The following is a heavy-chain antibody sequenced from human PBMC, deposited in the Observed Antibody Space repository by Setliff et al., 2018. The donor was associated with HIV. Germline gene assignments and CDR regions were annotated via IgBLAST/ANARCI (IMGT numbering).Heavy chain of an antibody. V-gene: IGHV4-59*08. CDR2: IFYSGST. Sequence: SETLSLTCTVSGGSITSYYWSWIRQPPGKGLAWIGYIFYSGSTYYSPSLKSRLTIWMDTSKNQFSLRLTSVAAADTASYYCVRASHMTPGNLLHSTGPYYSYYMDVWGRGTTVTVSS. CDR3: VRASHMTPGNLLHSTGPYYSYYMDV. J-gene: IGHJ6*03. D-gene: IGHD4-4*01. CDR1: GGSITSYY.